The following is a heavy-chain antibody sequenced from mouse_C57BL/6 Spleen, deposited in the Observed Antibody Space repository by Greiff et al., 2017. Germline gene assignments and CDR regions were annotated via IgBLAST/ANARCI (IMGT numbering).Heavy chain of an antibody. CDR2: IRSKSNNYAT. J-gene: IGHJ3*01. CDR3: VRGGYYDYGRPFAY. V-gene: IGHV10-1*01. CDR1: GFSFNTYA. D-gene: IGHD2-4*01. Sequence: EVHLVESGGGLVQPKGSLKLSCAASGFSFNTYAMNWVRQAPGKGLEWVARIRSKSNNYATYYADSVKDRVTISRDDSESMLYLQMNNLKTEDTAMYYYVRGGYYDYGRPFAYWGQGTLVTVSA.